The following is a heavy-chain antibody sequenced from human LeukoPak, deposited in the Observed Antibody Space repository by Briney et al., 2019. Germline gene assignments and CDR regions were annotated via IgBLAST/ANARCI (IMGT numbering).Heavy chain of an antibody. Sequence: SQILSLTCTGSGGSISSGSYYWSWIRQPAGKGLGWIGRIYISVSTNYNPSLKSRVTISVDTSKNQFSLKLSSVTAADTAVYYCARVRLTGVIDYWGQGTPVTVSS. J-gene: IGHJ4*02. CDR1: GGSISSGSYY. V-gene: IGHV4-61*02. CDR3: ARVRLTGVIDY. D-gene: IGHD7-27*01. CDR2: IYISVST.